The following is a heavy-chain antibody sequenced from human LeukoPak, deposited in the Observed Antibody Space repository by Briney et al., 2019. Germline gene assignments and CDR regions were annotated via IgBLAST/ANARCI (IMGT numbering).Heavy chain of an antibody. J-gene: IGHJ4*02. CDR2: IYSGGST. CDR1: GFTVSSNY. Sequence: GGSLRLSCAASGFTVSSNYMSCVRQAPGKGLEWVSVIYSGGSTYYADSVKGRFTISRHNSKNTLYLQMNSLRAEDMAVYYCARQERYSYGYDYWGQGTLVTVSS. D-gene: IGHD5-18*01. V-gene: IGHV3-53*04. CDR3: ARQERYSYGYDY.